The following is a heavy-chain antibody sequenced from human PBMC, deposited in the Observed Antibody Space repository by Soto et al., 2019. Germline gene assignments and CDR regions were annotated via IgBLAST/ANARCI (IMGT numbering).Heavy chain of an antibody. CDR1: GGSISSSSYY. D-gene: IGHD6-13*01. CDR2: IFYSGST. Sequence: PSETLSLTCTVSGGSISSSSYYWGWIRQSPGRGLEWIGSIFYSGSTYYNPSLKSRVTISVDTSKNQFSLRLSSVTAADTAIYYCARQAASGTRFAPGGQGTLVTVSS. J-gene: IGHJ5*02. V-gene: IGHV4-39*01. CDR3: ARQAASGTRFAP.